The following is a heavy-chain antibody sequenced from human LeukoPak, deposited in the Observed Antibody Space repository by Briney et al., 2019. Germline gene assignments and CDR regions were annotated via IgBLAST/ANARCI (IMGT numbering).Heavy chain of an antibody. CDR3: ARRPGRVLPYGGNSFRNPTTPHFDY. Sequence: PSETLSLTCTVSGDSIRSYYWSWIRQPPGKGLEWIAYIYYSGSNNYSPSLKSRVTISVDTSKNQFSLKLSSVTAADTAVYYCARRPGRVLPYGGNSFRNPTTPHFDYWGQGTLVTVSS. D-gene: IGHD4-23*01. CDR2: IYYSGSN. J-gene: IGHJ4*02. CDR1: GDSIRSYY. V-gene: IGHV4-59*01.